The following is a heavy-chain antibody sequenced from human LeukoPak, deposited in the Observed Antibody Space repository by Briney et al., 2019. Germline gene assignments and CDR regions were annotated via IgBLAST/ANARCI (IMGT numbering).Heavy chain of an antibody. D-gene: IGHD3-10*01. CDR1: GFTFSSYS. CDR2: ISSSSSYI. CDR3: ARDGSGSYSPYYYYGMDV. J-gene: IGHJ6*04. V-gene: IGHV3-21*03. Sequence: GGSLRLSCAASGFTFSSYSMNWVRQAPGKGLEWVSSISSSSSYIYYADSVMGRFTISRDNAKNSLYLQMNSLRAEDTAVYYCARDGSGSYSPYYYYGMDVWGKGTTVTVSS.